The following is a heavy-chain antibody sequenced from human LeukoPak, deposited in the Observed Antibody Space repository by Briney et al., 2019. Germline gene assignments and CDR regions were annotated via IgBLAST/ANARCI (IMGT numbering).Heavy chain of an antibody. J-gene: IGHJ4*02. V-gene: IGHV4-61*02. D-gene: IGHD4-17*01. CDR2: IYTSGST. CDR1: GGSISSGSYY. CDR3: ARNDYGDYADY. Sequence: SQTLSLTCTVSGGSISSGSYYWSWIRQPAGKGLEWIGRIYTSGSTNYNSSLKSRVTISVDTSKSQFSLKLSSVTAADTAVYYCARNDYGDYADYWGQGTLVTVSS.